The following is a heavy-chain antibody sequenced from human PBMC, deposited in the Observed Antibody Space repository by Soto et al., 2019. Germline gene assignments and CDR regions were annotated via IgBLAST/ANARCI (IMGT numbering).Heavy chain of an antibody. CDR3: AKEAYSGPLDY. D-gene: IGHD2-15*01. CDR1: GFTFSSYG. V-gene: IGHV3-30*18. J-gene: IGHJ4*02. Sequence: QVQLVESGGGVVQPGRSLRLSCAASGFTFSSYGMHWVRQAPGKGLEWVAVISYDGSNKYYADSVKGRFTISRDNSKNTLYRHMNSLRAEDTAVYYCAKEAYSGPLDYWGQGTLVTVSS. CDR2: ISYDGSNK.